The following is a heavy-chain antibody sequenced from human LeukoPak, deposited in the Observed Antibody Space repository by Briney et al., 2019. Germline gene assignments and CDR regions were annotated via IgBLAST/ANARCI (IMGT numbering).Heavy chain of an antibody. CDR3: ARVSGYGSGGYQYYYGMDV. CDR1: GFTFSSYS. J-gene: IGHJ6*02. D-gene: IGHD3-10*01. V-gene: IGHV3-21*01. Sequence: GGSLRLSCAASGFTFSSYSMNWVRQAPGKGLEWVSSISSSSSYIYYADSVKGRFTISRDNAKNSLYLQMNSLRAEDTAVYYCARVSGYGSGGYQYYYGMDVWGQGTTVTVSS. CDR2: ISSSSSYI.